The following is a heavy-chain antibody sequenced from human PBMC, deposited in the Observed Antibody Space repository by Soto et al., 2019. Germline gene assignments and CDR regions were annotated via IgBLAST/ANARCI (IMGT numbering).Heavy chain of an antibody. CDR2: ISGSGGST. J-gene: IGHJ6*03. Sequence: PGGSLRLSCAASGFTFSSYAMSWVRQAPGKGLEWVSAISGSGGSTYYADSVKGRFTISRDNSKNTLYLQMNSLRAEDTAVYYCAKGLSYYDFWSGYYTDYYYYMDFWGKGTTVTVSS. D-gene: IGHD3-3*01. V-gene: IGHV3-23*01. CDR3: AKGLSYYDFWSGYYTDYYYYMDF. CDR1: GFTFSSYA.